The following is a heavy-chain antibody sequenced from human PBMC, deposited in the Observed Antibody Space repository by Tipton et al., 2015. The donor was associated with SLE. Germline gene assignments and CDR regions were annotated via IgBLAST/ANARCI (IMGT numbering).Heavy chain of an antibody. CDR2: INHSGST. J-gene: IGHJ5*02. CDR1: GGSFSGYY. V-gene: IGHV4-34*01. CDR3: ARVTELLWFGEARGWFDP. Sequence: TLSLTCAVYGGSFSGYYWSWIRQSPGKGLEWIGEINHSGSTNYNPSLKSRVTISVDTSKNQFSLKLTSVTAADTAVYYCARVTELLWFGEARGWFDPWGQGTLVTVSS. D-gene: IGHD3-10*01.